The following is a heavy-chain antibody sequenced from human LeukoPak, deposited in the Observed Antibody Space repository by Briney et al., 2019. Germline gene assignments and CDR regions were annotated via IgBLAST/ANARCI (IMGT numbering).Heavy chain of an antibody. V-gene: IGHV4-59*01. CDR1: GGSISSYY. J-gene: IGHJ4*02. Sequence: SETLSLTCTVSGGSISSYYWSWIRQPPGKGLEWIGYIYYSGSTNNNPSLKSRVTISVDTSKNQFSLKLSSVTAADTAVYYCASIEWKEYYFDYWGQGTLVTVSS. CDR3: ASIEWKEYYFDY. CDR2: IYYSGST. D-gene: IGHD5-12*01.